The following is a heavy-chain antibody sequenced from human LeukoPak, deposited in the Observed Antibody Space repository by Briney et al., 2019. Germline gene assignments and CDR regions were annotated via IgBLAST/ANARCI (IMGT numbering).Heavy chain of an antibody. CDR2: IKGDGSEK. Sequence: GGSLRLSCAASGFTFSTYWMSWVRQAPGKGLEWVANIKGDGSEKNYVGSVKGRFTISRDNAKNSLYLQLNSLRAEDTAVYYCAKDSPFGGNWGQGTLVTVSS. CDR1: GFTFSTYW. CDR3: AKDSPFGGN. J-gene: IGHJ4*02. V-gene: IGHV3-7*01. D-gene: IGHD1-26*01.